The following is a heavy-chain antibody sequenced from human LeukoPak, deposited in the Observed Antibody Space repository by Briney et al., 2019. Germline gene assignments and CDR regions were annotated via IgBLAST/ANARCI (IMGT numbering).Heavy chain of an antibody. CDR2: IYPGDSDT. J-gene: IGHJ3*02. V-gene: IGHV5-51*01. D-gene: IGHD2-15*01. CDR1: GYSFTSYW. CDR3: ARPYCSGGSCYTGDDAFDI. Sequence: GESLKISCKGSGYSFTSYWIGWVRQMPGKGLEWMGIIYPGDSDTRYSPSFQGQVTISADKSISTAYLQWSSLKASDTAMYYCARPYCSGGSCYTGDDAFDIWGQGTMVTVSS.